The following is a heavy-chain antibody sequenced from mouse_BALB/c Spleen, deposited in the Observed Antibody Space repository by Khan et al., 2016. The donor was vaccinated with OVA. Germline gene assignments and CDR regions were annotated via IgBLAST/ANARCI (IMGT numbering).Heavy chain of an antibody. CDR2: INSDGTYT. V-gene: IGHV5-6*01. CDR3: ASHLTGSFAY. D-gene: IGHD4-1*01. J-gene: IGHJ3*01. CDR1: GFTFSNYG. Sequence: EVELVESGGDLVKPGGSLKLSCAASGFTFSNYGMSWVRQIPDKRLEWVATINSDGTYTYYPDSVKVRFTISRNNAKNTLYLEMSSLKSEDTAMYYCASHLTGSFAYWGQGTLVTVSA.